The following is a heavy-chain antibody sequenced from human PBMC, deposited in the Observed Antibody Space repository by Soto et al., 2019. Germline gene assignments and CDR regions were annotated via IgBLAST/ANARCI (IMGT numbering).Heavy chain of an antibody. CDR2: IYYSGST. J-gene: IGHJ3*02. D-gene: IGHD6-13*01. Sequence: PSETLSLTCTVSGGSISSGGYYWSWIRQHPGKGLEWIGYIYYSGSTYYNPSLKSRVTISVDRSKNQFSLKLSSVTAADTAVYYCAREYSSSWYGAFDIWGQGTMVTVSS. CDR1: GGSISSGGYY. V-gene: IGHV4-31*03. CDR3: AREYSSSWYGAFDI.